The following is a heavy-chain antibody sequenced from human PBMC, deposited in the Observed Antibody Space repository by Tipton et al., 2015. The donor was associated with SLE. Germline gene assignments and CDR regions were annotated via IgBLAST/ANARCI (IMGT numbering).Heavy chain of an antibody. CDR2: IYYSGST. J-gene: IGHJ4*02. V-gene: IGHV4-39*07. CDR3: ASPGLGDY. Sequence: VKPSETLSLTCTVSGGSISSSSYYWGWIRQPPGKGLEWIGSIYYSGSTYYNPSLKSRVTISVDTSKNQFSLKLSSVTAADTAVYYCASPGLGDYWGQGTLVTVSS. D-gene: IGHD3-16*01. CDR1: GGSISSSSYY.